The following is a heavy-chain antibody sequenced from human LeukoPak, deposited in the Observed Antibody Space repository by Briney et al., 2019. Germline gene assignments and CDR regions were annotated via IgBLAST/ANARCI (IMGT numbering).Heavy chain of an antibody. Sequence: GRSLRLSCAASGFTFDDYAMHWVRHAPGKGLEWVSGISWNSGSIGYADSVKGRFTISRDNAKNSLYLQMNSLRAEDTALYYCARWEMATIGDYWGQGTLVTVSS. CDR3: ARWEMATIGDY. CDR1: GFTFDDYA. J-gene: IGHJ4*02. D-gene: IGHD5-24*01. CDR2: ISWNSGSI. V-gene: IGHV3-9*01.